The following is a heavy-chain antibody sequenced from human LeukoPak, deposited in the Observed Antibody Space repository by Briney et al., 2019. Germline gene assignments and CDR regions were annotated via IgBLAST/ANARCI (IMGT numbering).Heavy chain of an antibody. CDR3: TRGVEGGLGP. D-gene: IGHD3-3*01. CDR2: INTAGAT. V-gene: IGHV3-13*01. J-gene: IGHJ5*02. CDR1: GFTFCTYD. Sequence: GGSLSLSCAASGFTFCTYDMHWVGQVTGKGLVWVSVINTAGATYYAASVKERFTITRENAKNSFYLQKNSLRAGDTAVYYCTRGVEGGLGPWGQGTLVTVSS.